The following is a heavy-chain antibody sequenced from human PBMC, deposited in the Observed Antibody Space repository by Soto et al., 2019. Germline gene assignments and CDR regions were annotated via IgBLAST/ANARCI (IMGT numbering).Heavy chain of an antibody. J-gene: IGHJ6*02. V-gene: IGHV4-59*01. D-gene: IGHD1-26*01. Sequence: PSETLSPTCTVSGGSISSYYWSWIRQPPGKGLEWIGYIYYSGSTNYNPSLKSRVTISVDTSKNQFSLKLSSVTAADTAVYYCARGHPIGSYHYYYYGLDVWGQGTTVTVSS. CDR2: IYYSGST. CDR3: ARGHPIGSYHYYYYGLDV. CDR1: GGSISSYY.